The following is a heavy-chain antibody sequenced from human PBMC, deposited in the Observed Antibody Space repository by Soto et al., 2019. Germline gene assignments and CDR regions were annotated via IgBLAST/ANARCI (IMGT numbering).Heavy chain of an antibody. CDR2: ISYDGSNK. J-gene: IGHJ6*02. V-gene: IGHV3-30*18. D-gene: IGHD3-3*01. Sequence: QVQLVASGGGVVQPGRSLRLSCAASGFTFSSYGMHWVRQAPGKGLEWVAVISYDGSNKYYADSVKGRFTISRDNSKNTLYLQMNSLRAEDTAVYYCAKSITIFFYYYGMDVWGQGTTVTVSS. CDR3: AKSITIFFYYYGMDV. CDR1: GFTFSSYG.